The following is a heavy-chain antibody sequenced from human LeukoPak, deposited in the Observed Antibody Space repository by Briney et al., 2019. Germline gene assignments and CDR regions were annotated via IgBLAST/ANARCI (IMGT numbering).Heavy chain of an antibody. D-gene: IGHD3-22*01. CDR3: AKSSYYDSSGYYREYYLDY. CDR1: GFTFSTYA. Sequence: PGGSLRLSCAASGFTFSTYAMSWVRQAPGKGLEWVSAISGSGGSTNYADSVKGRVTVSRDNSKSTLYLQMNSLRAEDTAVYYCAKSSYYDSSGYYREYYLDYWGQGTLVTVSS. CDR2: ISGSGGST. V-gene: IGHV3-23*01. J-gene: IGHJ4*02.